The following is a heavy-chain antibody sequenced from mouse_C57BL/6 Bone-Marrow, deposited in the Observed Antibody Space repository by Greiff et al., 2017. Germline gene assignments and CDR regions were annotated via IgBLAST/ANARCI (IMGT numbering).Heavy chain of an antibody. D-gene: IGHD2-3*01. CDR2: INPSTGGT. J-gene: IGHJ2*01. CDR3: ASYDGYPFDY. Sequence: VQLQQSGPELVKPGASVKISCKASGYSFTGYYMNWVKQSPEKSLEWIGEINPSTGGTTYNQKFKAKATLTVDKSSSTAYMQLKSLTSEDSAVYYCASYDGYPFDYWGQGTTLTVSS. CDR1: GYSFTGYY. V-gene: IGHV1-42*01.